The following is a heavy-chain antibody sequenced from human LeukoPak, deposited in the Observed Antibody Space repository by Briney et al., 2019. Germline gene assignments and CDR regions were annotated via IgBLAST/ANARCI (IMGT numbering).Heavy chain of an antibody. CDR1: GFTFSSYA. Sequence: GGSLRLSCAASGFTFSSYAMSWVRQAPGKGLEWVSVISDRGGSTYYADSVKGRFTLSRDNSKKTLYLQMNSLRAEDTAVYYCAKIRGVRYDAFDIWGQGQWSPSLQ. D-gene: IGHD3-10*01. CDR3: AKIRGVRYDAFDI. CDR2: ISDRGGST. V-gene: IGHV3-23*01. J-gene: IGHJ3*02.